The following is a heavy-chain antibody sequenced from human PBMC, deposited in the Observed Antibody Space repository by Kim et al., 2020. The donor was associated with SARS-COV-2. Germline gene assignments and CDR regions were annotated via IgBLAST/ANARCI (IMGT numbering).Heavy chain of an antibody. CDR2: IVVDSGNT. D-gene: IGHD5-12*01. CDR1: GFTFTSSA. J-gene: IGHJ6*01. V-gene: IGHV1-58*01. CDR3: AADALHNGYGPYYSG. Sequence: SVKVSCKASGFTFTSSAVRWVRQAPGQRLEWIGWIVVDSGNTNYAQKFQGRVTITTDTSTSTAYMELSSLRSEDTAVYYCAADALHNGYGPYYSG.